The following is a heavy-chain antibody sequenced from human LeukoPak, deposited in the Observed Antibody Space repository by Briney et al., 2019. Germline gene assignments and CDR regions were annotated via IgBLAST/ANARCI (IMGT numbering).Heavy chain of an antibody. V-gene: IGHV4-59*11. CDR2: IYYSGST. Sequence: PSETLSLTCTVSGGSISSHYWSWIRQPPGKGLERIGYIYYSGSTNYNPSLKSRVTISVDTSKNQFSLKLSSVTAADTAVYYCARDLRFLEWLSWFDPWGQGTLVTVSS. D-gene: IGHD3-3*01. CDR3: ARDLRFLEWLSWFDP. CDR1: GGSISSHY. J-gene: IGHJ5*02.